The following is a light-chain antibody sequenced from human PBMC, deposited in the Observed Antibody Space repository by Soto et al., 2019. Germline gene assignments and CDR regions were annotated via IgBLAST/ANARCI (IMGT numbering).Light chain of an antibody. J-gene: IGKJ5*01. CDR2: DAS. V-gene: IGKV3-11*01. Sequence: EIMFTQSPSALSLSPGARATLSCRASQSVGSYLAWYQQKPGQAPRLLLHDASTRATGIPARFSGSGSGTDFALTISILEPEDFAVSYCQQRSNGPPEVTFGQGTRLEIK. CDR1: QSVGSY. CDR3: QQRSNGPPEVT.